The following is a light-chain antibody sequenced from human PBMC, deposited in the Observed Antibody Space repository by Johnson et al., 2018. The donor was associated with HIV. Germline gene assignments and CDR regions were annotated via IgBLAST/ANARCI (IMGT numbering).Light chain of an antibody. J-gene: IGLJ1*01. CDR2: DNN. CDR3: GTWDSSLSAGYV. Sequence: LTQPPSVSAAPGQKVTISCSGSSSNIGNNYVSWYQHLPGAAPKLLIYDNNKRPSGIPDRFSGSKSGTSATLGITGLQTGDEADYYCGTWDSSLSAGYVFGTVTKVTVL. V-gene: IGLV1-51*01. CDR1: SSNIGNNY.